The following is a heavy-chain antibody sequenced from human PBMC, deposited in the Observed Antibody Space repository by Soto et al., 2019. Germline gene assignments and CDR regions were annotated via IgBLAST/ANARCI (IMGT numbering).Heavy chain of an antibody. V-gene: IGHV3-30-3*01. CDR2: MSYDGSNK. CDR3: ARFKGCSGGSCYPYFHY. D-gene: IGHD2-15*01. CDR1: GFTFSSYA. J-gene: IGHJ4*02. Sequence: QVQLVESGGGVVQPGRSLRLSCAASGFTFSSYAMHWVRQAPGKGLEWVAVMSYDGSNKYYADSVKGRFTISRDNSKNTLYLQMNSLRAEDTAVYYCARFKGCSGGSCYPYFHYWGQGTLVTVSS.